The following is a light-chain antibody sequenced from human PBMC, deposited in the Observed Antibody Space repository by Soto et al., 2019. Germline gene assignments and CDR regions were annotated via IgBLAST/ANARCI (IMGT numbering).Light chain of an antibody. Sequence: DIQMTQSPSTLPASVGDRVTITCRASQSISSWLAWYQQKPGKAPKLLIYKASSLESGVPSRFSGSGSGTEFTLTISSLQPDDFATYYCQQYNSYSWTFGQGTRLEI. J-gene: IGKJ5*01. CDR1: QSISSW. CDR3: QQYNSYSWT. CDR2: KAS. V-gene: IGKV1-5*03.